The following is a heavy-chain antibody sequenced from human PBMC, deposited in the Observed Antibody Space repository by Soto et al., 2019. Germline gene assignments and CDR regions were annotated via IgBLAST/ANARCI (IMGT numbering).Heavy chain of an antibody. CDR3: AKRTTGWYFDL. CDR1: GFTFTSYA. Sequence: EVQLLESGGGLVQPGGSLRLSCAASGFTFTSYAMNWVRQAPGKGLEWVSVISGSGASTYYADSVKGRFTISRDNSKNTLYLQMNSLRAEDTAGYYCAKRTTGWYFDLWGRGTLVTVSS. V-gene: IGHV3-23*01. CDR2: ISGSGAST. J-gene: IGHJ2*01.